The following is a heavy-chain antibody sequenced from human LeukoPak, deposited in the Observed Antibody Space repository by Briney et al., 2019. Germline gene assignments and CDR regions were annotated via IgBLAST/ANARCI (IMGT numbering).Heavy chain of an antibody. CDR2: IYYSGST. V-gene: IGHV4-39*01. D-gene: IGHD6-13*01. Sequence: PSETLSLTCTVSGGSISSSSYYWGWIRQPPGKGLEWIGSIYYSGSTYYNPSLKSRVTISVDTSKNQFSLKLSSVTAADTAVCYCARRDSSWYFFDFWGQGTLVTVSS. J-gene: IGHJ4*02. CDR1: GGSISSSSYY. CDR3: ARRDSSWYFFDF.